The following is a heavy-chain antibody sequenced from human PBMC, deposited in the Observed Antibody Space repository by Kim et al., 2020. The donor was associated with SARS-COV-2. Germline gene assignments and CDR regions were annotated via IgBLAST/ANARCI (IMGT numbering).Heavy chain of an antibody. D-gene: IGHD3-3*01. V-gene: IGHV1-2*02. CDR3: ARESIFGVVIFDY. J-gene: IGHJ4*02. Sequence: YAQKFQGRVTMTRDTSISTAYMELSRLRSDDTAVYYCARESIFGVVIFDYWGQGTLVTVSS.